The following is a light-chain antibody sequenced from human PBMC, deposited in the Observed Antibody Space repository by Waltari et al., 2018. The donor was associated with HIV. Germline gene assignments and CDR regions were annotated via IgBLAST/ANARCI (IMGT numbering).Light chain of an antibody. J-gene: IGKJ2*01. Sequence: EIVLTQSPATLSLSPGERATLSCRDSQSVSSYLAWYQQNPGQAPRLRIYDASNRSTGIPARFSGSGSGTDVTLTISILEPEDFAVYYCQQRSNWPYTFGQGTKLEIK. CDR1: QSVSSY. CDR3: QQRSNWPYT. CDR2: DAS. V-gene: IGKV3-11*01.